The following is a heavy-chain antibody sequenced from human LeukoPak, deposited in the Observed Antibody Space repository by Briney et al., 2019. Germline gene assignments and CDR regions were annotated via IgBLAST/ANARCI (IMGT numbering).Heavy chain of an antibody. V-gene: IGHV6-1*01. CDR3: ARRLTQYDCFDP. CDR2: TYFRSTWYN. Sequence: SQTLSLTCAISGDSVSSNSVTWNWIRQSPSRGLEWLGRTYFRSTWYNDYAVSVRGRITVNPDTSKNQFSLHLNSVTPEDTAVYYCARRLTQYDCFDPWGQGILVTVSS. J-gene: IGHJ5*02. CDR1: GDSVSSNSVT. D-gene: IGHD2-2*01.